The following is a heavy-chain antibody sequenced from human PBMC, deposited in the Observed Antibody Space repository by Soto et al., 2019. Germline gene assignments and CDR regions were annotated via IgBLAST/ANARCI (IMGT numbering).Heavy chain of an antibody. D-gene: IGHD2-2*01. J-gene: IGHJ6*02. Sequence: NPSETLSLTCTVSGGSISSGGYYWSWIRQHPGKGLEWIGYIYYSGSTYYNPSLKSRVTISVDTSKNQFSLKLSSVTAADTAVYYCXSGKIVVVPAALYGMDVWGQGTTVTVSS. CDR2: IYYSGST. V-gene: IGHV4-31*03. CDR1: GGSISSGGYY. CDR3: XSGKIVVVPAALYGMDV.